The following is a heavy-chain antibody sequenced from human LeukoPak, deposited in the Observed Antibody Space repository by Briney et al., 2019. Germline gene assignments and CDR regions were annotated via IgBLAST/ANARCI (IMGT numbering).Heavy chain of an antibody. Sequence: GGSLRLSCAASGFTFSTYWMSWVRQAPGTGLEWVASIKQDGSEKSYVDSVKGRFTISRDNAKNSLYLQMNSLRAEDTAVYYCARGGYQLLSYWGQGTLVTVSS. CDR1: GFTFSTYW. D-gene: IGHD2-2*01. CDR3: ARGGYQLLSY. CDR2: IKQDGSEK. V-gene: IGHV3-7*01. J-gene: IGHJ4*02.